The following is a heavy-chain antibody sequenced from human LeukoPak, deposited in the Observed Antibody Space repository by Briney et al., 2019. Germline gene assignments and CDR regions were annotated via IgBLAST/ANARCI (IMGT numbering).Heavy chain of an antibody. CDR3: ARAYSSSWYFNWFDP. CDR1: GYSISSGYY. D-gene: IGHD6-13*01. CDR2: IYHSGST. V-gene: IGHV4-38-2*02. Sequence: SETLSLTCTVSGYSISSGYYWAWIRQPPGKGLEWIGNIYHSGSTYYNPSLKSRVTISVDTSKNQFSLQLTSVTAADTAVYYCARAYSSSWYFNWFDPWGQGTLVTVSS. J-gene: IGHJ5*02.